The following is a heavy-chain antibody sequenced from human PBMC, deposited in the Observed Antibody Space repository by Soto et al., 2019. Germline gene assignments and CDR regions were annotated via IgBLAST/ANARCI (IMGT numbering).Heavy chain of an antibody. CDR1: SGSFSGYY. CDR2: ISQSGNT. J-gene: IGHJ4*02. Sequence: SETLSLTCSIYSGSFSGYYWSWIRQPPWKGLEWIGEISQSGNTNYSPPLKSRVSISIDTSKKQFSLNLASVSAADTAVYYCARAPKVSGSSQTRPDFWGQGTLVTVSS. CDR3: ARAPKVSGSSQTRPDF. D-gene: IGHD6-6*01. V-gene: IGHV4-34*01.